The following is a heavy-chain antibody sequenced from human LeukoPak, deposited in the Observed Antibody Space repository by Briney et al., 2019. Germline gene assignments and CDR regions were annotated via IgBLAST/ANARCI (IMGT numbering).Heavy chain of an antibody. Sequence: SETLSVTCNVSGDSITSHYWNWIRQPPGKGLEWIGYIYYTGIIKYNPSLTSRVSMSVDTSKNQFFLKMKSVTAADTAVYHCARSVDYFDNTGPHMMFDYWGQGSLVTVSS. V-gene: IGHV4-59*11. CDR1: GDSITSHY. D-gene: IGHD3-22*01. CDR3: ARSVDYFDNTGPHMMFDY. CDR2: IYYTGII. J-gene: IGHJ4*02.